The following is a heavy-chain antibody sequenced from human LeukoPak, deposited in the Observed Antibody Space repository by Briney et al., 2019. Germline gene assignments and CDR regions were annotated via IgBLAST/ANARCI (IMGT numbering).Heavy chain of an antibody. V-gene: IGHV3-23*01. CDR3: AKRGCSNGVCYTDDI. Sequence: GGSLRLSCAASGFTFSSYWMSWVRQAPGKGLEWVSAISGGGGSTYYADSVKGRFTISRDNSKNTLYVQMNSLRAEDTAVYYCAKRGCSNGVCYTDDIWGQGTMVTVSS. CDR2: ISGGGGST. D-gene: IGHD2-8*01. J-gene: IGHJ3*02. CDR1: GFTFSSYW.